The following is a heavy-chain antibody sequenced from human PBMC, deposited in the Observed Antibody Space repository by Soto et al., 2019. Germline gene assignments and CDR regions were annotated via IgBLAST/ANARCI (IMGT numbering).Heavy chain of an antibody. CDR2: FYSSGSI. J-gene: IGHJ5*02. D-gene: IGHD6-19*01. CDR1: GYSITAGGYY. V-gene: IGHV4-31*03. Sequence: SETLSLTCFVSGYSITAGGYYWSWIRHHPGKGLEWIGSFYSSGSIIYNPSLRSRVSISGNTSSNQFSMSLTSVTAADTARYYCARMYSSGSGWFHPWGQGTLVTVSS. CDR3: ARMYSSGSGWFHP.